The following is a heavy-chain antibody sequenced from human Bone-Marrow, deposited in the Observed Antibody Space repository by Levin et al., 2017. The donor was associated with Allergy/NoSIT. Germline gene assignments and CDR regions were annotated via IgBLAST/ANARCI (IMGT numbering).Heavy chain of an antibody. V-gene: IGHV3-43*01. CDR2: ITWDGVFT. CDR3: AKGTSTTVRSTLDV. CDR1: GFTFDDYS. Sequence: QAGGSLRLSCAASGFTFDDYSMHWVRQPPGKGLEWVSLITWDGVFTYYADSVKGRFTISRDNRKNSLYLQMNSLRLEDAGLYYCAKGTSTTVRSTLDVWGKGTTVTVSS. D-gene: IGHD3-10*01. J-gene: IGHJ6*04.